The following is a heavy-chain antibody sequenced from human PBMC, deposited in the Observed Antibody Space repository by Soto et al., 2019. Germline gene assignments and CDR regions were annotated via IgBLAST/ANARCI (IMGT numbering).Heavy chain of an antibody. CDR3: ARDSIVVVTAIPDAFDI. CDR2: ISYDGSNK. CDR1: GFTFSSYA. Sequence: QVQLVESGGGVVQPGRSLRLSCAASGFTFSSYAMHWVRQAPGKGLEWVAVISYDGSNKYYADSVKGRFTISRDNSKNTLYLQMNSLRAEDTAVYYCARDSIVVVTAIPDAFDIWGQGTMVTVSS. J-gene: IGHJ3*02. V-gene: IGHV3-30-3*01. D-gene: IGHD2-21*02.